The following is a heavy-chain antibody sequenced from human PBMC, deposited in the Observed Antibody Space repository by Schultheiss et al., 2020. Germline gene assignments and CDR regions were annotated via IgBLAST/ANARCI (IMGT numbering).Heavy chain of an antibody. CDR1: GYSFTSYD. CDR3: ARAPATSIGNWFDP. Sequence: GGSLRLSCKGSGYSFTSYDINWVRQATGQGLEWMGWMNPNSGNTGYAQKFQGRVTMTRNTSISTAYMELSSLRSEDTAVYYCARAPATSIGNWFDPWGQGTLVNVSS. CDR2: MNPNSGNT. J-gene: IGHJ5*02. V-gene: IGHV1-8*01. D-gene: IGHD2/OR15-2a*01.